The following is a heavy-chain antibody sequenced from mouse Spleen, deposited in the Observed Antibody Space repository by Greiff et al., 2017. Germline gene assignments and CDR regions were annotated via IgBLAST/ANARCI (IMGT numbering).Heavy chain of an antibody. CDR1: GFTFSSYA. V-gene: IGHV5-9-1*01. CDR3: ARDYYGSRGYWYFDV. J-gene: IGHJ1*01. Sequence: EVKLVESGGGLVKPGGSLKLSCAASGFTFSSYAMSWVRQTPEKRLEWVATISSGGSYTYYPDSVKGRFTISRDNAKNTLYLQMSSLRSEDTAMYYCARDYYGSRGYWYFDVWGAGTTVTVSS. D-gene: IGHD1-1*01. CDR2: ISSGGSYT.